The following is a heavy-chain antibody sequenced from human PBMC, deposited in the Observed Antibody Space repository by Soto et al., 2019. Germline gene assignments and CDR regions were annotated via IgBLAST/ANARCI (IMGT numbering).Heavy chain of an antibody. CDR1: GFTFDDYA. V-gene: IGHV3-9*01. CDR2: ISWNSGSI. J-gene: IGHJ4*02. Sequence: EVQLVESGGGLVQPGRSLRLSCAASGFTFDDYAMHWVRQAPGKGLEWVSGISWNSGSIGYADSVKGRFTISRDNAKNSLYLQMNSLRAEDTALYYCAKESSSWVGRGDYFDSWGQGTLVTVSS. CDR3: AKESSSWVGRGDYFDS. D-gene: IGHD6-13*01.